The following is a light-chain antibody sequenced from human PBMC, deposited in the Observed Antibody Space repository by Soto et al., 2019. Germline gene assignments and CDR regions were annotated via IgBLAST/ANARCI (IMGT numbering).Light chain of an antibody. CDR3: QQYGSSGGLT. J-gene: IGKJ4*01. V-gene: IGKV3-20*01. CDR2: GAS. Sequence: EIVLTQSPGTLSLSPGERATLSCRASQSVSSSYLALYQQKHGQAPRLLIYGASSRATGIPDRFSGSGSGTDFTLTISRLEPEDCAVYYCQQYGSSGGLTFGGGTKVEIK. CDR1: QSVSSSY.